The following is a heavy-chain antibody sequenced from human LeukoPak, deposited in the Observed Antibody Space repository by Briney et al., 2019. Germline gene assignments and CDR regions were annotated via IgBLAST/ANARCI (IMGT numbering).Heavy chain of an antibody. J-gene: IGHJ4*02. CDR1: GGSISRYY. Sequence: PSETLSLTCTVSGGSISRYYWSWIRQPPGKGLEWIGYIYYSGSTNYNPSLKSRGTISVHTPKNQFSLKLSSVTAADTAVYYCARSHYDFWSGHPFDYWGQGTLVTVSS. CDR2: IYYSGST. V-gene: IGHV4-59*01. D-gene: IGHD3-3*01. CDR3: ARSHYDFWSGHPFDY.